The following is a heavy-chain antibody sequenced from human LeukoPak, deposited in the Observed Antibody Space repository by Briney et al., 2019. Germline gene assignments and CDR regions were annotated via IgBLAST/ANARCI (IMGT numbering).Heavy chain of an antibody. V-gene: IGHV1-2*02. J-gene: IGHJ4*02. CDR3: ATDARGYCSSTSCQAMAY. Sequence: ASVKLSCKASGYTFTGYYMHWVRQAPGQGLEWMGWINPNSGGTNYAQKFQGRVTMTRDTSISTAYMELSSLRSEDTAVYYCATDARGYCSSTSCQAMAYWGQGTLVTVSS. D-gene: IGHD2-2*01. CDR2: INPNSGGT. CDR1: GYTFTGYY.